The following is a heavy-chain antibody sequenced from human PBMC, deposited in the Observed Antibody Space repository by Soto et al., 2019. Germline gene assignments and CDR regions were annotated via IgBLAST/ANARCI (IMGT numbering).Heavy chain of an antibody. CDR3: ARDLHQILSHKHYHYYLDV. D-gene: IGHD2-2*01. CDR2: ISNTAITD. J-gene: IGHJ6*03. V-gene: IGHV3-11*01. CDR1: GFSFSDYS. Sequence: QVHLVESGGDLVKPGGSLRLSCFASGFSFSDYSMTWMRQAPGGGLDFIAFISNTAITDYYADSVKGRFTISRDNARNSVYLPMDSLRAVNAAVYYCARDLHQILSHKHYHYYLDVWGTETTVTVSS.